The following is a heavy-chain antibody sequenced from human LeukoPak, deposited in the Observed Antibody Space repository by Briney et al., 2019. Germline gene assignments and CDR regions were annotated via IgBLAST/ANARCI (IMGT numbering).Heavy chain of an antibody. V-gene: IGHV1-24*01. D-gene: IGHD4-17*01. CDR3: ASGARDYGDYSWEGNYGMDV. J-gene: IGHJ6*02. Sequence: ASVKVSCKVTGNTLSEFSMHWVRQSPGKGLEWMGGFDPEVGETVYAQKFQGRVTMTEDTPTETAYMELSSLRSEDTAVYYCASGARDYGDYSWEGNYGMDVWGQGTTVTVSS. CDR1: GNTLSEFS. CDR2: FDPEVGET.